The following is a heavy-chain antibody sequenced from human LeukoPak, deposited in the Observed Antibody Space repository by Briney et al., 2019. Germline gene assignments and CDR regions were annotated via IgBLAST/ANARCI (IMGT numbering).Heavy chain of an antibody. CDR2: IHTTGIT. Sequence: PSETLSLTCNVSGVSITSDYWTWVRQPPGKGLEWIGRIHTTGITDYSPSLKSRVNMSLDTSKNQCSLSLTSVTAADTAVYYCAREHYFNRGLDYWGQGTLVTFSS. V-gene: IGHV4-4*07. D-gene: IGHD7-27*01. CDR1: GVSITSDY. J-gene: IGHJ4*02. CDR3: AREHYFNRGLDY.